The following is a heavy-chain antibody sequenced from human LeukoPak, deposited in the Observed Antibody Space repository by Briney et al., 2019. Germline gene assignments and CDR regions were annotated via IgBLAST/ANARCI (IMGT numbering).Heavy chain of an antibody. D-gene: IGHD4-17*01. Sequence: PGGSLRLSCAASGFTFSSYGMSWVRQAPGKGLEWVSGISGSGGADAGSIYYAASVKGRFTISRDNSRNTLYMQMNSLRPEDTAIYYCAEDLTTVTSQGDYWGQGTLVTVSS. J-gene: IGHJ4*02. CDR2: ISGSGGADAGSI. CDR3: AEDLTTVTSQGDY. V-gene: IGHV3-23*01. CDR1: GFTFSSYG.